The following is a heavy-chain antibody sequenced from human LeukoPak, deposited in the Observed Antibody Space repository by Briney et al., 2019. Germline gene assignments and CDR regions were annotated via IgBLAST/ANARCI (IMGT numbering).Heavy chain of an antibody. CDR2: LIPIFGTA. J-gene: IGHJ5*02. D-gene: IGHD2-2*01. V-gene: IGHV1-69*06. CDR3: ARGVLGYCSSTSCYPESWFDP. Sequence: RASVKLFCKASGGTFSSYAISWVRQAPGQGLEWMGGLIPIFGTANYAQKFQGRVTITADKSTSTAYMELSSLRSEDTAVYYCARGVLGYCSSTSCYPESWFDPWGQGTLVTVSS. CDR1: GGTFSSYA.